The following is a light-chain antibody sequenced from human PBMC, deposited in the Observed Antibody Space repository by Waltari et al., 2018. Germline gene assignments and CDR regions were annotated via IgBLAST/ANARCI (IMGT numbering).Light chain of an antibody. CDR3: QQSSSYPPT. J-gene: IGKJ1*01. CDR1: QNIGSY. Sequence: DIQMTQSPSSVSASVGDRVTITCRASQNIGSYLIWYQQKPGKAPNLLIYSASSLQSVVPSRFIGSGSATDFTLTINSLQPDDFATYYCQQSSSYPPTFGQGTQV. CDR2: SAS. V-gene: IGKV1-39*01.